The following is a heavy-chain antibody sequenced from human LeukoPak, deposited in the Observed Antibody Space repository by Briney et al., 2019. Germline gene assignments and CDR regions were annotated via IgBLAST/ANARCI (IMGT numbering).Heavy chain of an antibody. CDR2: IYYSGST. CDR1: GGSINSGDYY. V-gene: IGHV4-30-4*01. CDR3: ARRGGSPLGAFDI. Sequence: SQTLSLTCTVSGGSINSGDYYWSWIRQPPGKGLEWIGYIYYSGSTYYNPSLKSRVTISVDTSKNQFSLRLSSVTAADTAVYYCARRGGSPLGAFDIWGQGTMVTVSS. J-gene: IGHJ3*02. D-gene: IGHD1-26*01.